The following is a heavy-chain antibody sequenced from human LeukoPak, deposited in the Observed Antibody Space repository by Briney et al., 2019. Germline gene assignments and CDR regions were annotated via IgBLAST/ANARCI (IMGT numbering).Heavy chain of an antibody. V-gene: IGHV4-34*01. J-gene: IGHJ5*02. CDR3: ARTRYCSSTSCRPPLYNWFDP. CDR1: GFTFYSYA. CDR2: INHSGST. Sequence: GSLRLSCAASGFTFYSYAMSWVRQPPGKGLEWIGEINHSGSTNYNPSLKSRVTISVDTSKNQFSLKLSSVTAADTAVYYCARTRYCSSTSCRPPLYNWFDPWGQGTLVTVSS. D-gene: IGHD2-2*01.